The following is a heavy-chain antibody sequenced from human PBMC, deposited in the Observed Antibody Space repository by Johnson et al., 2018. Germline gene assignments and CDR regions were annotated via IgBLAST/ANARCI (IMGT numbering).Heavy chain of an antibody. CDR1: GYTFTSYY. J-gene: IGHJ6*02. CDR3: ARDLNRKKGVYWYYGMDV. CDR2: INPSGGST. V-gene: IGHV1-46*01. D-gene: IGHD2-8*02. Sequence: QVQLVQSGAEVKKPGASVKVSCKASGYTFTSYYMHWVRQAPGQGLEWMGIINPSGGSTSYAQKFPGRVTMTRDTSTSTVYMELSSLRSEDTAVYYCARDLNRKKGVYWYYGMDVWGQGTTVTVSS.